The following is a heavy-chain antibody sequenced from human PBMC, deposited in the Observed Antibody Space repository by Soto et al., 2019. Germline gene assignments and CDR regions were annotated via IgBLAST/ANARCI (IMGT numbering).Heavy chain of an antibody. V-gene: IGHV3-30*18. CDR2: ISYDGSNK. Sequence: QVQLVESGGGVVQPGRSLRLSCAASGFTFSSYGMHWVRQAPGKGLEWVAVISYDGSNKYYADSVKGRFTISRDNSKNTLYLQMNSLRAEDTAVYYCAKVTGGSYYRLDYWGQGTLVTVSS. D-gene: IGHD1-26*01. CDR3: AKVTGGSYYRLDY. J-gene: IGHJ4*02. CDR1: GFTFSSYG.